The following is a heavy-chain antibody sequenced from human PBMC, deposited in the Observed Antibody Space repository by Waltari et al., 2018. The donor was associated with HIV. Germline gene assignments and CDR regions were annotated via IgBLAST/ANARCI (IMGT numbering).Heavy chain of an antibody. CDR1: GFSLSSNGEG. Sequence: QITLKESGPTLVNATETLTLTCTFSGFSLSSNGEGVGWIRQPPRNALEWLALIYWDDDKRYSPFLKGRVTITKDTSKSQVVLTMTNMDPEDTATYFCAHSTGYYDFWSGYYRTWFDPWGQGTLVTVSS. CDR2: IYWDDDK. D-gene: IGHD3-3*01. CDR3: AHSTGYYDFWSGYYRTWFDP. J-gene: IGHJ5*02. V-gene: IGHV2-5*02.